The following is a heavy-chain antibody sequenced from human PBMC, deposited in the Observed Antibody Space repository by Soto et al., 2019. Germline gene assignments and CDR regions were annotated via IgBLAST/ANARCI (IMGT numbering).Heavy chain of an antibody. CDR3: AKDQDRPLVVVTAIPPYYYGMDV. Sequence: GGSLRLSCAASGFTFSSYGMHWVRQAPGKGLEWVAVISYDGSNKYYADSVKGRFTISRDNSKNTLYLQMNSLRAEDTAVYYCAKDQDRPLVVVTAIPPYYYGMDVWGQGTTVPVSS. D-gene: IGHD2-21*02. CDR2: ISYDGSNK. CDR1: GFTFSSYG. J-gene: IGHJ6*02. V-gene: IGHV3-30*18.